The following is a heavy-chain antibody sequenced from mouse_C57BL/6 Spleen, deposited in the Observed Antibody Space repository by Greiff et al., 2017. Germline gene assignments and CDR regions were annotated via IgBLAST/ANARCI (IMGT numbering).Heavy chain of an antibody. CDR3: ARAYYGNYVLAY. CDR2: INPNNGGT. J-gene: IGHJ3*01. Sequence: EVQLQQSGPELVKPGASVKISCKASGYTFTDYYMNWVKQSHGKSLEWIGDINPNNGGTSYNQKFKGKATLTVDKSSSTAYMELRSLTSEDSAVYYCARAYYGNYVLAYWGQGTLVTVAA. V-gene: IGHV1-26*01. CDR1: GYTFTDYY. D-gene: IGHD2-10*01.